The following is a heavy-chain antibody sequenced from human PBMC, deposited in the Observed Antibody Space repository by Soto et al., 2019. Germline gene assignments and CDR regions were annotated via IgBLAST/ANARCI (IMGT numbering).Heavy chain of an antibody. CDR1: GGSFSGYY. CDR2: INHSGST. V-gene: IGHV4-34*01. J-gene: IGHJ6*04. D-gene: IGHD3-10*01. Sequence: QVQLQQWGAGLLKPSETLSLTCAVYGGSFSGYYWSWIRQPPGKGLEWIGEINHSGSTNYNPSLKRRVTISVDTSKIQFSLKLSSVSAAETAVYYCARGLRWVRGVISRDYYYYGMDVWGEGTTVTVSS. CDR3: ARGLRWVRGVISRDYYYYGMDV.